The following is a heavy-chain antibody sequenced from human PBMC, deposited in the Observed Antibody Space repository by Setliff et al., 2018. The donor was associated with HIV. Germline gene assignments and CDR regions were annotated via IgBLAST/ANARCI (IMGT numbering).Heavy chain of an antibody. Sequence: SETLSLTCSVSGASISGGKNFWNWIRQPAGKGLEWIGRMYNTGSPKYNPSLRSRVTLSVDTSKNSFSLSLSSVTAADTAVYFCARVRLTMIMMVDYFDQWGQGTLVTVSS. J-gene: IGHJ4*02. CDR3: ARVRLTMIMMVDYFDQ. CDR1: GASISGGKNF. V-gene: IGHV4-61*02. CDR2: MYNTGSP. D-gene: IGHD3-22*01.